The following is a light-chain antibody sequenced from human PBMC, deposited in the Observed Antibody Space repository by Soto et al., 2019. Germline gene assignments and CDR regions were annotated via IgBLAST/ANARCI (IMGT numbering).Light chain of an antibody. CDR2: DVS. Sequence: QSALTQPRSVSGSPGQSVTISCTGTSSDVGCYNYVSWYQQHPGKAPKLMIYDVSKRPSGVPDRFSGSKSGNTASLTISGLQAEDEAEYYCCSYAGSYTLVFGGGTKLTVL. J-gene: IGLJ2*01. CDR3: CSYAGSYTLV. V-gene: IGLV2-11*01. CDR1: SSDVGCYNY.